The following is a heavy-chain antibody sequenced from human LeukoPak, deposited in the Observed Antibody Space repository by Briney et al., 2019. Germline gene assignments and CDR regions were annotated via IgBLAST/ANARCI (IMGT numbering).Heavy chain of an antibody. CDR1: GFTFSNAW. CDR3: TTDVASTVLGPTSFP. Sequence: GGSLRLSCAASGFTFSNAWMGWVRQAPGEGLEWVGRIKSKTDGRTTDYAATVKVRFTISRDESKNTLYLQMNSLKTGDTAVYYCTTDVASTVLGPTSFPGGEGNLVTVSS. D-gene: IGHD2-21*01. J-gene: IGHJ5*02. CDR2: IKSKTDGRTT. V-gene: IGHV3-15*01.